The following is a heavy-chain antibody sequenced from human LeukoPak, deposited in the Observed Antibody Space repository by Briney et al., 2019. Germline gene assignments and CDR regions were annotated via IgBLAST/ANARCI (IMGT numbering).Heavy chain of an antibody. J-gene: IGHJ4*02. CDR1: GFTFSSYS. CDR3: ARGGEEALSKIVVVPAATDY. V-gene: IGHV3-21*01. Sequence: GGSLRLSCAASGFTFSSYSMNWVRQAPGKGLEWVSSISSSSSYIYYADSVKGRFTISRDNAKNSLYLQMNSLRAEDTAVYCCARGGEEALSKIVVVPAATDYWGQGTLVTVSS. D-gene: IGHD2-2*01. CDR2: ISSSSSYI.